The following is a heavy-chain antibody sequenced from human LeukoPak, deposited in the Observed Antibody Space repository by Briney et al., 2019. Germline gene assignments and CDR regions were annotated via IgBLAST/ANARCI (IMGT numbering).Heavy chain of an antibody. CDR2: IKSKTDGGTT. CDR3: TTERGGSGSSYYDY. J-gene: IGHJ4*02. D-gene: IGHD3-10*01. V-gene: IGHV3-15*01. Sequence: GGSLRLSCAASGFTFSNAWMSWVRQAPGKGLEWVGRIKSKTDGGTTDYAAPVKGRFTISRDDSKNTLYLQMNSLKTEDTAVYYCTTERGGSGSSYYDYWGQGTLVTVSS. CDR1: GFTFSNAW.